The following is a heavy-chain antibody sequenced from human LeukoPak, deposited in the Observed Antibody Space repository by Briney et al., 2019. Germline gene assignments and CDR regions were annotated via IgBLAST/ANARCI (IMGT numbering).Heavy chain of an antibody. D-gene: IGHD3-10*01. CDR1: GYTFTSYG. Sequence: ASVKVSCKASGYTFTSYGISWVRQAPGQGLEWMGWISAYSGNANYAQKLQGRVTMTTDTSTSTAYMELSSLRSEDTAVYYCARGRGSKGFGQIYYYYGMDVWGQGTTVTVSS. CDR2: ISAYSGNA. V-gene: IGHV1-18*01. CDR3: ARGRGSKGFGQIYYYYGMDV. J-gene: IGHJ6*02.